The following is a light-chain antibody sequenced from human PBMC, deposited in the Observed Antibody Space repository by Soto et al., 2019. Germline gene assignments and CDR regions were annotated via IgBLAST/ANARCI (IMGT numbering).Light chain of an antibody. Sequence: EIVLTQSPFALSLSPGERATLSCRASQSVSSNLAWYQQKPGQAPRLLIYGASTRATGIPARFSGSGSGTEFTLTISSLQSEDFAVYYCQQYNNWPLFGQGTKVDIK. V-gene: IGKV3-15*01. CDR2: GAS. CDR3: QQYNNWPL. CDR1: QSVSSN. J-gene: IGKJ1*01.